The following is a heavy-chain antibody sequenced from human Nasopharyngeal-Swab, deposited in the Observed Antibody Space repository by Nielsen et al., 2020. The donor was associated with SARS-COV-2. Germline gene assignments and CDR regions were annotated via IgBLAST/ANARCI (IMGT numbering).Heavy chain of an antibody. Sequence: CCAASGSTFSSSSMNWVRQAPGKGLEWVSSISSSSSYIYYDDPVKGRFTISRDNAKNSLYLQMNRLRAEDTYVYYCARGGVVPAAQLGFWDQGTLVTVFS. J-gene: IGHJ1*01. CDR1: GSTFSSSS. D-gene: IGHD2-2*01. CDR3: ARGGVVPAAQLGF. CDR2: ISSSSSYI. V-gene: IGHV3-21*01.